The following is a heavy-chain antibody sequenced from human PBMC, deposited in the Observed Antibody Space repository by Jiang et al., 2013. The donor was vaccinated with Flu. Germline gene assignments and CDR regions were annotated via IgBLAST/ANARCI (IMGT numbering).Heavy chain of an antibody. CDR1: GGTFSSYA. CDR2: IIPIFGTA. CDR3: AREAGDIVVVVAADNWFDP. Sequence: GAEVKKPGSSVKVSCKASGGTFSSYAISWVRQAPGQGLEWMGGIIPIFGTASYAQKFQGRVTITADESTSTAYMELSSLRSEDTAVYYCAREAGDIVVVVAADNWFDPWGQGTLVTVSS. D-gene: IGHD2-15*01. J-gene: IGHJ5*02. V-gene: IGHV1-69*01.